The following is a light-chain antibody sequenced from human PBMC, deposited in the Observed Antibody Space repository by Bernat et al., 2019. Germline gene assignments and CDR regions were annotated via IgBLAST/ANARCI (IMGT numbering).Light chain of an antibody. CDR2: GNN. Sequence: QSMLTQPPSVSGAPGQRVTISCTGSSSNIGAGYDVHWYQHLPGTAPPKLLIYGNNNRPSGVPDRFSGSKPGTSASLDITGLQAEDEADYYCQSYDTSLNGWVFGGGTKLTVL. CDR3: QSYDTSLNGWV. CDR1: SSNIGAGYD. J-gene: IGLJ3*02. V-gene: IGLV1-40*01.